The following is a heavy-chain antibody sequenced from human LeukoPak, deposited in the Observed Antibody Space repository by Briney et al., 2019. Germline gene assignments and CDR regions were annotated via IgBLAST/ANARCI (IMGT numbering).Heavy chain of an antibody. J-gene: IGHJ4*02. CDR2: ISVSGNT. Sequence: GSLRLSCAASGFTLSSYAMSWVRQGPGKGLEWVSAISVSGNTYHADSVKGRLTISRDRSKNTLYLQMNSLRAGDAAVYYCAKAPVTTCSGAYCYPFDYWSQGTLVTVSS. D-gene: IGHD2-15*01. CDR1: GFTLSSYA. CDR3: AKAPVTTCSGAYCYPFDY. V-gene: IGHV3-23*01.